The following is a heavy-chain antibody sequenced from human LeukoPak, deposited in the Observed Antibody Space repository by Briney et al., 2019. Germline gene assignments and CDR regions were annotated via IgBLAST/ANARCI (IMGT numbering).Heavy chain of an antibody. J-gene: IGHJ4*02. CDR1: GGTFSSYA. CDR3: ARAPPDVYDYDSSGYSGHYFDY. D-gene: IGHD3-22*01. V-gene: IGHV1-69*05. Sequence: SVKVSCKASGGTFSSYAISWVRQAPGQGLEWMGGIIPIFGTANYAQKFQGRVTITTDESTSTAYMELSSLRSEDTAVYYCARAPPDVYDYDSSGYSGHYFDYWGQGTLVTVSS. CDR2: IIPIFGTA.